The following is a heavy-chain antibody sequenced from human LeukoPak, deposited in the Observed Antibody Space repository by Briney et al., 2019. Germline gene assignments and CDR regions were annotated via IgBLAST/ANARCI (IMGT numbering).Heavy chain of an antibody. CDR1: GFTVGSNY. CDR3: ASTRGYYYGMDV. V-gene: IGHV3-66*01. J-gene: IGHJ6*02. Sequence: PGGSLRLSCAASGFTVGSNYMSWVRQAPGKGLEWVSVIYSGGSTYYADSVKGRFTISRDNSKNTLYLQMNSLRAEDTAVYYCASTRGYYYGMDVWGQGTTVTVSS. CDR2: IYSGGST. D-gene: IGHD5-24*01.